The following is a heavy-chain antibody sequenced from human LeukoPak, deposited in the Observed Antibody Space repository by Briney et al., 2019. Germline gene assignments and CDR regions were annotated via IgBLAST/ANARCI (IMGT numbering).Heavy chain of an antibody. V-gene: IGHV4-61*02. Sequence: TASETLSLTCTVSGGSISSGSYYWSWIRQPAGKGLEWIGRIYTSGSTNYNPSLKSRVTISVDTSKNQFSLKLSSVTAADTAVYYCARGTRGWPNRLDYWGQGTLVTVSS. D-gene: IGHD6-19*01. CDR2: IYTSGST. CDR1: GGSISSGSYY. J-gene: IGHJ4*02. CDR3: ARGTRGWPNRLDY.